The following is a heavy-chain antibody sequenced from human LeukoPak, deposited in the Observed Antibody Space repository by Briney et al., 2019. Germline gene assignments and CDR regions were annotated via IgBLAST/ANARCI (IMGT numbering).Heavy chain of an antibody. CDR2: IIPIFGTA. D-gene: IGHD1-7*01. V-gene: IGHV1-69*13. CDR3: AGTPPLRNYMDV. J-gene: IGHJ6*03. CDR1: GGTFSSYA. Sequence: PVKVSCKASGGTFSSYAISWVRQAPGQGLEWMGGIIPIFGTANYAQKFQGRVTITADESTSTAYMELSSLRSEDTAVYHCAGTPPLRNYMDVWGKGTTVTVSS.